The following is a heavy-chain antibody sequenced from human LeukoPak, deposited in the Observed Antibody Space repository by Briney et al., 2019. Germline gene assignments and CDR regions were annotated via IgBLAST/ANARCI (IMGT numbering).Heavy chain of an antibody. J-gene: IGHJ5*02. D-gene: IGHD3-10*01. CDR3: ARGLGITMVRQPSGGWFDP. CDR1: GYTFPSYG. V-gene: IGHV1-18*01. CDR2: ISAYNGNT. Sequence: ASAKVSCKASGYTFPSYGISWVRQAPGQGLEWMGWISAYNGNTNYAQKFQGRVAMTTDTSTSTAYMELRSLRSDDTAVYYCARGLGITMVRQPSGGWFDPWGQGTLVTVSS.